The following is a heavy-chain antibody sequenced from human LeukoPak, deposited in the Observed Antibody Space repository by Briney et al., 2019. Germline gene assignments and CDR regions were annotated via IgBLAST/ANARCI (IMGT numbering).Heavy chain of an antibody. V-gene: IGHV3-64D*06. CDR1: GFIFSYYA. Sequence: PGGSLRLSCSASGFIFSYYAIHWVRQAPGKGLEYVSTISNNGGNTNYADSVKGRFTISRDNSKNTVYLQMTSLRGEDMAVYYCVKAAGSWYGYFDYWGQGTLVTVSS. CDR2: ISNNGGNT. CDR3: VKAAGSWYGYFDY. D-gene: IGHD6-13*01. J-gene: IGHJ4*02.